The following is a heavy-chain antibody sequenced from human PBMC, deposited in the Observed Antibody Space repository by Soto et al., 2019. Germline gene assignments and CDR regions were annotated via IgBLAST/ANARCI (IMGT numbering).Heavy chain of an antibody. CDR1: GGTFSSYA. V-gene: IGHV1-69*01. Sequence: QVQLVQSGAEVKKPGSSVKVSCKASGGTFSSYAISWVRQAPGQGLEWMGGIIPIFGTANYAQKFQGRVTITADESTSTAYMELSSLRSEDTAVYYCVSSPTWVQLWLNGPYYYYGMDVWGQGTTVTVSS. CDR2: IIPIFGTA. J-gene: IGHJ6*02. CDR3: VSSPTWVQLWLNGPYYYYGMDV. D-gene: IGHD5-18*01.